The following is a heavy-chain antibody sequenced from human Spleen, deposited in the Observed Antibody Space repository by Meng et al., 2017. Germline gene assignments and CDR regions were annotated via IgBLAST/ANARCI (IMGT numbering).Heavy chain of an antibody. J-gene: IGHJ5*02. V-gene: IGHV4-39*07. CDR3: ARGALLWFGELLSDWFDP. D-gene: IGHD3-10*01. Sequence: GSGLVRPPDPRPLSRNCSGYAITSSIYYWGCLRHPPGKGREWMGSISYSGSTYYNPSLKNRVTISVDTSKNQFSLKLSSVTAADKAVYYCARGALLWFGELLSDWFDPWGQGTLVTVSS. CDR1: GYAITSSIYY. CDR2: ISYSGST.